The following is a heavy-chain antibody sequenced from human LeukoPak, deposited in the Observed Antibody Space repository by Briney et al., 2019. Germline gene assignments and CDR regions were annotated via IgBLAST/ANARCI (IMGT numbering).Heavy chain of an antibody. CDR2: INHSGST. J-gene: IGHJ4*02. Sequence: SETLSLTCAVYGGSFSGYYWSWIRQPPGKGLEWIGEINHSGSTNYNPSLKSRVTISVDTSKNQFSLKLSSVTAADTAVYYCARKSLGQYSSGHFDYWGQGTLVTVSS. D-gene: IGHD6-19*01. CDR1: GGSFSGYY. CDR3: ARKSLGQYSSGHFDY. V-gene: IGHV4-34*01.